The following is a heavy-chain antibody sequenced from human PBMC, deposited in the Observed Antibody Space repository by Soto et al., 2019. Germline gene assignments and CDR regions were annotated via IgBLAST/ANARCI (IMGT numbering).Heavy chain of an antibody. CDR3: ARVVRLMLYSDY. V-gene: IGHV3-11*06. CDR1: GFTFSDYY. D-gene: IGHD2-8*01. CDR2: IGPSSSYT. Sequence: PGGSLRLSCAASGFTFSDYYMSWIRQAPGKGLEWVSYIGPSSSYTNYADSVKGRFTISRDNTKNSLYLQMNSLRAEDTAVYYCARVVRLMLYSDYWGQGTRVTVSS. J-gene: IGHJ4*02.